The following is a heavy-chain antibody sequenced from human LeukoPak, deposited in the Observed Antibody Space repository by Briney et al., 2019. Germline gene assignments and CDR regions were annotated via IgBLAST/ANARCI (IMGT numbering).Heavy chain of an antibody. D-gene: IGHD2-15*01. CDR2: IYPGDSDT. V-gene: IGHV5-51*01. CDR1: GYSFTNYW. CDR3: ARQTSYSLDI. J-gene: IGHJ3*02. Sequence: PGESLKISCQGFGYSFTNYWIGWVRQMPGKGLEWMGIIYPGDSDTRYSPSFQGQVTISADKSISTAYLQWSSLKASDTAMYYCARQTSYSLDIWGQGTMVTVSS.